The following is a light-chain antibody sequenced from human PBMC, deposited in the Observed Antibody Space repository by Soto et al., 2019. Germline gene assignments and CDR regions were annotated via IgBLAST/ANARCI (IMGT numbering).Light chain of an antibody. CDR1: TXDVGGYDY. CDR2: EVT. CDR3: SSYSNTDTLFV. J-gene: IGLJ1*01. Sequence: QSALTQPASVSGSPGQSITISCTGTTXDVGGYDYVSWYQHHPGKAPKLILYEVTHRPSGLSSRFSGSKSGNTASLTISGLQADDEAEYYCSSYSNTDTLFVFGSGTKVTVL. V-gene: IGLV2-14*01.